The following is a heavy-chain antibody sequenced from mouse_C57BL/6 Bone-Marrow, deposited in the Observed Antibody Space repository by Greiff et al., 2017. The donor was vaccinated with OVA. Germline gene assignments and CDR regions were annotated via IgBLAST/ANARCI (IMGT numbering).Heavy chain of an antibody. CDR3: ARGSTTVVAPWFAY. Sequence: EVQLQQSGPGLVKPSQSLSLTCSVTGYSITSGYYWNWLRQFPGNLLEWMGYISYNGSNNYNPSLKNRISITRDTSKTQFFLKLNSVTTEDTATYYCARGSTTVVAPWFAYWGQGTLVTVSA. V-gene: IGHV3-6*01. CDR2: ISYNGSN. CDR1: GYSITSGYY. J-gene: IGHJ3*01. D-gene: IGHD1-1*01.